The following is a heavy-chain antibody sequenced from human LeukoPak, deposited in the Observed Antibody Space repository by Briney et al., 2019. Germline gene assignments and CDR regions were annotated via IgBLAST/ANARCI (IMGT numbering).Heavy chain of an antibody. CDR2: ISSSSRTV. J-gene: IGHJ4*02. D-gene: IGHD2-15*01. V-gene: IGHV3-48*04. CDR3: ATEYKGY. CDR1: GFIFNSYS. Sequence: GGSLRLSCAASGFIFNSYSMNWVRQAPGKGLEWVSYISSSSRTVYYADSVKGRFTISRDNAKNSLYLQINSLRADDTAIYYCATEYKGYWGQGTLVTVSS.